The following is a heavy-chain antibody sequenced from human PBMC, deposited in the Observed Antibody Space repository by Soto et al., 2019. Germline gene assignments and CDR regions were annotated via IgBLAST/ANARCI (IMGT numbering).Heavy chain of an antibody. CDR1: GFTFSTYG. CDR2: ILYDGSNK. V-gene: IGHV3-30*18. J-gene: IGHJ6*02. D-gene: IGHD1-26*01. CDR3: SKDLYRGEVGAINYFYYGMDV. Sequence: PGGSLRLSCAASGFTFSTYGMHWVRQAPGKGLEWVALILYDGSNKYYADSVKGRFTISRDNSKNTLYLQMNSLRAEDTAVYYCSKDLYRGEVGAINYFYYGMDVWGQGTTVTVSS.